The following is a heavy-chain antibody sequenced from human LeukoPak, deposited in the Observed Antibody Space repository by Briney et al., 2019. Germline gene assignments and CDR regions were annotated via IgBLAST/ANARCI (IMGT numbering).Heavy chain of an antibody. CDR2: IYYSGST. J-gene: IGHJ4*02. V-gene: IGHV4-59*01. D-gene: IGHD1-1*01. CDR1: GGSFNGYY. CDR3: ARMTLDYYFDY. Sequence: SETLSLTCAVYGGSFNGYYWSWIRQPPGKGLEWIGYIYYSGSTNYNPSLKSRVTISVDTSKNQFSLKLSSVTAADTAVYYCARMTLDYYFDYWGQGTLVTVSS.